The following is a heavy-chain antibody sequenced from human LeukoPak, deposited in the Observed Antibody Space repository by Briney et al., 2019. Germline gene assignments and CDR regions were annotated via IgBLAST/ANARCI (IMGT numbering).Heavy chain of an antibody. CDR2: INHSGGT. D-gene: IGHD2-15*01. CDR1: GGSFSGYY. Sequence: SETLSLTCAVYGGSFSGYYWSWIRQPPGKGLEWIGEINHSGGTNYNPSLKSRVTISVDTSKNQFSLKLSSVTAADTAVYYCARLLPPHLCNWGQGTLVTVSS. J-gene: IGHJ4*02. V-gene: IGHV4-34*01. CDR3: ARLLPPHLCN.